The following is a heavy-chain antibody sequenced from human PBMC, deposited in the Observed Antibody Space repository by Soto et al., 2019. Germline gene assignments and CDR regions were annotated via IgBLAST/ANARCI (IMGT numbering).Heavy chain of an antibody. Sequence: PSETLSLTCTVSGGPISSGGSYWGWIRQPPGKGLEWIGYIYYSGNTYFNPSLKSRVTLSVDTSKNQSSLNLSSVTAADTAVYYCVRYCSTTKCPFDYWGQGTLVTVSS. D-gene: IGHD2-2*01. CDR2: IYYSGNT. V-gene: IGHV4-30-4*01. CDR3: VRYCSTTKCPFDY. CDR1: GGPISSGGSY. J-gene: IGHJ4*02.